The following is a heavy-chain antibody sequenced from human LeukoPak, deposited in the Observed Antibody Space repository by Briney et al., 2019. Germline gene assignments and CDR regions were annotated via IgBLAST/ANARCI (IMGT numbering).Heavy chain of an antibody. CDR2: ISPSGST. V-gene: IGHV4-61*02. Sequence: SQTLSLTCTVSGGSISSGSYYWSWIRQPAGKGLEWIGRISPSGSTNYNPSLKSRVTMSGDTSKNQFSLNLISVTAADTAVYYCARDRCPDFGGTSLCFDYWGQGALVTVSS. CDR3: ARDRCPDFGGTSLCFDY. D-gene: IGHD2-15*01. CDR1: GGSISSGSYY. J-gene: IGHJ4*02.